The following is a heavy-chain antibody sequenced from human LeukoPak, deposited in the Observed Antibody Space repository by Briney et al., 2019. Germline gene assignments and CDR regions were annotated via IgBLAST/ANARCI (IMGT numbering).Heavy chain of an antibody. D-gene: IGHD3-10*01. CDR3: ARHPGYYYYYMDV. V-gene: IGHV4-38-2*02. CDR2: IDQSGST. J-gene: IGHJ6*03. CDR1: GYSISSGYY. Sequence: SETLSLTCTVSGYSISSGYYWGCIRQPPGKGLEWIGSIDQSGSTYYNPSLKSRVTISVDTSKNQFSLKLTSVTAADTAVYYCARHPGYYYYYMDVWGKGTTVTISS.